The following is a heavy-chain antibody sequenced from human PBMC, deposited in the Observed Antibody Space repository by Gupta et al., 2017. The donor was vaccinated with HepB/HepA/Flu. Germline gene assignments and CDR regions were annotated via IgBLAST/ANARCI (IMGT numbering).Heavy chain of an antibody. V-gene: IGHV3-53*01. J-gene: IGHJ6*03. CDR2: IYSGGST. D-gene: IGHD2-15*01. CDR3: AREGYCSGGSCYEDYYYMDV. CDR1: GFTVSSNY. Sequence: EVQLVESGGGLIQPGGSLRLSCAASGFTVSSNYMSCVRQAPGKGLEWVSVIYSGGSTYYADSVKGRFTISRDNSKNTLYLQMNSLRAEDTAVYYCAREGYCSGGSCYEDYYYMDVWGKGTTVTVSS.